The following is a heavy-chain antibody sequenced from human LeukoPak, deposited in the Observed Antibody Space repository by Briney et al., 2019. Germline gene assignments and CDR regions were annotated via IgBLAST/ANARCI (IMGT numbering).Heavy chain of an antibody. CDR2: ISSSGSTI. Sequence: GGSLRLSCAASGFTFSNFNMNWVRQAPGKGLEWVSYISSSGSTIYYADSVKGRFTISRDNAKNSLYLQMNSLRAEDTAVYYCAELGITMIGGVWGKGTTVTISS. D-gene: IGHD3-10*02. J-gene: IGHJ6*04. CDR3: AELGITMIGGV. V-gene: IGHV3-48*04. CDR1: GFTFSNFN.